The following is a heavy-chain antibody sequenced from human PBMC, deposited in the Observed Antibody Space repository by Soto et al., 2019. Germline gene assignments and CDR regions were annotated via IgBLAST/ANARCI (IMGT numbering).Heavy chain of an antibody. CDR1: GGTFSSYD. CDR3: ARGKYDSSGPVFDY. CDR2: IIPIFGTA. V-gene: IGHV1-69*01. J-gene: IGHJ4*02. D-gene: IGHD3-22*01. Sequence: QVQLVQSGAEVKKPGSSVKVSCKASGGTFSSYDISWVRQAPGQGLEWMGGIIPIFGTANYAQKFQGRVTITADESTSTAYMELSSLRSEDTAVYYCARGKYDSSGPVFDYWGQGTLVTVSS.